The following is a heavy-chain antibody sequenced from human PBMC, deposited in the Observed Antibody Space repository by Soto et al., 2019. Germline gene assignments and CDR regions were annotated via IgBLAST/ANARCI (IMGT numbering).Heavy chain of an antibody. CDR3: ARERYQVISDGMDV. Sequence: QVQLVQSGAEVKTPGASVRVSCMASGYTFTGYYIHWVREAPGQGLEWMGWINPQTGGTSYAQQFQGRVTLSWDTSINTAYLELSRLRFDDAAVYFCARERYQVISDGMDVWGQGTTVTVSS. J-gene: IGHJ6*02. D-gene: IGHD2-2*01. CDR2: INPQTGGT. CDR1: GYTFTGYY. V-gene: IGHV1-2*02.